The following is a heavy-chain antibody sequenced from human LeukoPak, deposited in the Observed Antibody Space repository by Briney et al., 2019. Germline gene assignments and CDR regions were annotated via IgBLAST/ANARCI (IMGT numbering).Heavy chain of an antibody. CDR3: ARAAGSYDYVWGSYPPDY. CDR2: ISSSSSYI. D-gene: IGHD3-16*02. CDR1: GFTFSSYS. Sequence: GGSLRLSCAASGFTFSSYSMNWVRQAPGKGLEWVSSISSSSSYIYYADSVKGRFTISRDNAKDSLYLQMNSLRAEDTAVYYCARAAGSYDYVWGSYPPDYWGQGTLVTVSS. J-gene: IGHJ4*02. V-gene: IGHV3-21*01.